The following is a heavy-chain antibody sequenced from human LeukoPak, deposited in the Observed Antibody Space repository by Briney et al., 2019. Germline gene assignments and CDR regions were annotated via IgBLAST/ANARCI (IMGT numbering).Heavy chain of an antibody. D-gene: IGHD3-9*01. CDR3: ARDYDILTGSPLDAFDI. Sequence: GGSLRLSCAASGFTFSNYWMSWVRQAPGKGLEWVANIKQDGSEKYYVDSVKGRFTISRDNAKNSLYLQMNSLRAEDTAVYYCARDYDILTGSPLDAFDIWGQGTMVTVSS. CDR1: GFTFSNYW. J-gene: IGHJ3*02. V-gene: IGHV3-7*01. CDR2: IKQDGSEK.